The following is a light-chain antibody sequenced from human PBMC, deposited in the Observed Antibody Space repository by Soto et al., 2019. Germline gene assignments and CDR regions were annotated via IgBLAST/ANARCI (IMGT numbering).Light chain of an antibody. CDR1: QSVSSY. Sequence: IVLTQSTATLSLSPGERATLSCRASQSVSSYLAWYQQKPGQAPRLLIYDASNRATGIPARFSGSGSGTDFTLTISSLEPEDFAVYYCQQRRSWPPTITFGQGTRLEIK. J-gene: IGKJ5*01. V-gene: IGKV3-11*01. CDR2: DAS. CDR3: QQRRSWPPTIT.